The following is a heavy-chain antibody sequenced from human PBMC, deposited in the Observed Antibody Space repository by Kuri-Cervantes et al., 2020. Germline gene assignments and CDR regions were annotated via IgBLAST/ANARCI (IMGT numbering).Heavy chain of an antibody. V-gene: IGHV3-9*01. J-gene: IGHJ4*02. CDR3: AKDFSRAYSSSWGLDF. D-gene: IGHD3-22*01. Sequence: GGSLRLSCGASGFTFRDYAMHWVRQAPGKGLEWVSGISWNSADVEYADSVRGRFTISRDNAKNSLYLQLNSLRPEDTALYYCAKDFSRAYSSSWGLDFWGQGTLVTVSS. CDR2: ISWNSADV. CDR1: GFTFRDYA.